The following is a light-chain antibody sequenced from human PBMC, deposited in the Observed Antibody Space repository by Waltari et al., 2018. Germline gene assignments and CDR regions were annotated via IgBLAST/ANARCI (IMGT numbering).Light chain of an antibody. V-gene: IGKV3-20*01. CDR3: QQYDGSVLT. CDR1: QTVSSSS. J-gene: IGKJ4*01. CDR2: GVY. Sequence: IVLTQSPDTLSSSPGERATLSCRASQTVSSSSLAWYQHKPGQAPRLLMYGVYSRATGFPDRFSASGSGTDFTLTISRLEPEDFAVYYCQQYDGSVLTFGGGTKVEIK.